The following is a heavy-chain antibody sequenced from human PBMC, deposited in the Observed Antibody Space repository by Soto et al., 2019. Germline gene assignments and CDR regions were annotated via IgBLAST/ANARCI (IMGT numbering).Heavy chain of an antibody. CDR3: ARGKAAAGTSGFDY. CDR2: INHSGST. J-gene: IGHJ4*02. Sequence: SETLSLTCAVYGGSFSGYYWSWIRQPPGKGLEWIGEINHSGSTNYNPSLKSRVTISVDTSKNQFSLKLSSVTAADTAVYYCARGKAAAGTSGFDYWGQGTLVTVSS. CDR1: GGSFSGYY. V-gene: IGHV4-34*01. D-gene: IGHD6-13*01.